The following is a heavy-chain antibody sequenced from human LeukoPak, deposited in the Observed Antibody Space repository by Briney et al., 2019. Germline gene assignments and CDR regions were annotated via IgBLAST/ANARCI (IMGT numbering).Heavy chain of an antibody. CDR2: INHSGST. V-gene: IGHV4-34*01. Sequence: SETLSLTCAVYGGSFSGYYWSWIRQPPGKGLEWIGEINHSGSTNYNPSLKSRVTISVDTSKNQFSLKLSSVTAADTAVYYCVRDPIAVAGTFDYWDQGTLVTVSS. D-gene: IGHD6-19*01. J-gene: IGHJ4*02. CDR3: VRDPIAVAGTFDY. CDR1: GGSFSGYY.